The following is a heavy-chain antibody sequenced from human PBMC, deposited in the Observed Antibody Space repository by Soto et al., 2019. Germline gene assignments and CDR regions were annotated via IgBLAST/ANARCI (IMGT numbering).Heavy chain of an antibody. V-gene: IGHV3-73*01. CDR3: TRGGSNTCRFDP. CDR1: GFIFSDSV. CDR2: IRRKVNSYAT. D-gene: IGHD7-27*01. Sequence: EVQQVESGGGLVQPGNSLQLSCAASGFIFSDSVIHWVRQAPGKGLEWVGRIRRKVNSYATAYTASVNGRFGISRDDSRDTAYLQMNSLQVEDTALYYCTRGGSNTCRFDPWGQRTLVIVSS. J-gene: IGHJ5*02.